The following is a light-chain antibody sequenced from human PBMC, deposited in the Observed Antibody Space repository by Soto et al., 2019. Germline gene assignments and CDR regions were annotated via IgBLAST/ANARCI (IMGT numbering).Light chain of an antibody. CDR1: SSGGGSYTL. J-gene: IGLJ3*02. Sequence: QSVLTQPASVSGSPGQSITISCTGTSSGGGSYTLVSWYQQHPGKAPKLLIYEGIKRPSGVSSRFSGSKSGNTASLKISGLQAEDEADYYCYLYVGANVFGGGTKLTVL. CDR2: EGI. V-gene: IGLV2-23*01. CDR3: YLYVGANV.